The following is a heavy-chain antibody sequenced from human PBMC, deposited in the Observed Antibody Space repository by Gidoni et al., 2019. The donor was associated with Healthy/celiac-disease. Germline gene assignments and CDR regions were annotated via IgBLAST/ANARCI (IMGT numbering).Heavy chain of an antibody. D-gene: IGHD2-2*01. CDR2: ISYDGSNK. J-gene: IGHJ6*02. Sequence: QVQLVESGGGVVQPGRSLRLSCAASGFTFSSYGMHWVRQAPGKGLEWVAVISYDGSNKYYADSVKGRFTISRDNSKNTLYLQMNSLRAEDTAVYYCAKGRYCSSTSCYGGGYYYYYGMDVWGQGTTVTVSS. V-gene: IGHV3-30*18. CDR1: GFTFSSYG. CDR3: AKGRYCSSTSCYGGGYYYYYGMDV.